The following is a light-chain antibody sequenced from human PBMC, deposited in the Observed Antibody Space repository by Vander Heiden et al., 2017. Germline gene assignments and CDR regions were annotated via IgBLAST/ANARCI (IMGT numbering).Light chain of an antibody. CDR3: QQSYSTPRT. V-gene: IGKV1-39*01. Sequence: IKLTQSPSSLSASVGDRVTITCRASQSISTYLNWYQQKPGKAPKLLIYATSSLQSGVPSRFSGSGSGTVFTLTISSLQPEDFATYYCQQSYSTPRTFGQGTKVEIK. J-gene: IGKJ1*01. CDR1: QSISTY. CDR2: ATS.